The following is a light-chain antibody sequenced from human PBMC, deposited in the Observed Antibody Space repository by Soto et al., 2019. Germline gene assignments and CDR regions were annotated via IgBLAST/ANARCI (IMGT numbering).Light chain of an antibody. Sequence: EIVLTQSPGTLSLSPGESATLSCRASQSVNSNFFAWHQQKPGQPPILIIYGVSTRATGIPDWFTGSGSGTYFALTSSGLEDEDVAIYCCQQCSRLPRTFGQGTKVEIK. V-gene: IGKV3-20*01. CDR3: QQCSRLPRT. CDR1: QSVNSNF. CDR2: GVS. J-gene: IGKJ2*01.